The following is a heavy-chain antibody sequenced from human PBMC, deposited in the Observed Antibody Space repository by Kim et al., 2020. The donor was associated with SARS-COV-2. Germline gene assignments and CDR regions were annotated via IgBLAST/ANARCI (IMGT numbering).Heavy chain of an antibody. J-gene: IGHJ4*02. CDR1: GYSFTNYW. CDR3: VRRPSYCGSYYGFDY. D-gene: IGHD1-26*01. Sequence: GESLKISCNSSGYSFTNYWIGWVRQMPGKGLEWMGIIYPGDSDTRYSPSFQGQVTISADKSINTAYLQWSSLKASDTAMYYCVRRPSYCGSYYGFDYWGPGTLVTVSS. V-gene: IGHV5-51*01. CDR2: IYPGDSDT.